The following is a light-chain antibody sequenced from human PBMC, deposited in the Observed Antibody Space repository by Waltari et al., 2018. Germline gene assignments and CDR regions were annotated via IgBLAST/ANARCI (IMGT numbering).Light chain of an antibody. CDR3: CSYAGRSTWV. CDR2: DVT. V-gene: IGLV2-14*03. Sequence: QSALTQPASVSGSPGQSITISCTGASTDVGDYNYVSWYQQIPGKAPKVIIYDVTKRPSGVSNRFSGSKSGNLASLSISGLQAEDEAHYYCCSYAGRSTWVFGGGTKVTVL. J-gene: IGLJ3*02. CDR1: STDVGDYNY.